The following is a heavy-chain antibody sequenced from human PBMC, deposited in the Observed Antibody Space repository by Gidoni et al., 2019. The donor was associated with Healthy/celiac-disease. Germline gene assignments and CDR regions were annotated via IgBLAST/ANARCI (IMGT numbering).Heavy chain of an antibody. CDR1: GGSFSGTY. CDR3: ATFKKGGCSSTSCQGGMDF. CDR2: INHSGST. Sequence: QVQLQQWGAGLLKPSETLSLTCAVYGGSFSGTYWSWIRQPPGKGLEWIGEINHSGSTNYNPSLKSRVTISVDTSKNQFSLKLSSVTAADTAVYYCATFKKGGCSSTSCQGGMDFWGQGTTVTVSS. J-gene: IGHJ6*02. V-gene: IGHV4-34*01. D-gene: IGHD2-2*01.